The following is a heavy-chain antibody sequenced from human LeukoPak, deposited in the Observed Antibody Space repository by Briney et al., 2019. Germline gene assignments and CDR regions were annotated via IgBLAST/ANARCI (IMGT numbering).Heavy chain of an antibody. D-gene: IGHD1-1*01. V-gene: IGHV4-34*01. J-gene: IGHJ6*02. Sequence: PSETLSLTCAVYGGSFSGYCWSWIRQPPGKGLEWIGEINRSGSTNYNPSLKSRVTISVDTSKNQFSLKLSSVTAADTALYYCARAYKNNPRSLPYSSYYGRDVGGQGTTVTVSS. CDR2: INRSGST. CDR1: GGSFSGYC. CDR3: ARAYKNNPRSLPYSSYYGRDV.